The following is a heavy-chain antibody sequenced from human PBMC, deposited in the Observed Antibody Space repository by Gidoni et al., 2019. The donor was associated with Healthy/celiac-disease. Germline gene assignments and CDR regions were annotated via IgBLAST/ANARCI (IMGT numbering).Heavy chain of an antibody. CDR1: GFTFRSYA. V-gene: IGHV3-23*01. Sequence: EVQLLESGGGLVQPGGSLRLSCAPSGFTFRSYAMSWVPQAPGKGLEWVSAISGSGGSTYYADSVKGRFTISRDNSKNTLYLQMNSLRAEDTAVYYCAKVEELRRNISPLNWFDPWGQGTLVTVSS. CDR3: AKVEELRRNISPLNWFDP. CDR2: ISGSGGST. J-gene: IGHJ5*02. D-gene: IGHD3-16*01.